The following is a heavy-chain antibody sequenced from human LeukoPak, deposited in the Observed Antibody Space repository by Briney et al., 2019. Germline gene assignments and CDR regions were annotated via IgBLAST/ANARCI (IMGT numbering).Heavy chain of an antibody. CDR3: AGEYYDILTGYRPFDY. V-gene: IGHV3-11*01. CDR1: GFTFSDYY. CDR2: ISSSGSTI. Sequence: GGSLRLSCAASGFTFSDYYMSWIRQAPGKGLEWVSYISSSGSTIYYADSVKGRFTISRDNAKNSLYLQMNSLRAEDTVVYYCAGEYYDILTGYRPFDYWGQGTLVTVSS. D-gene: IGHD3-9*01. J-gene: IGHJ4*02.